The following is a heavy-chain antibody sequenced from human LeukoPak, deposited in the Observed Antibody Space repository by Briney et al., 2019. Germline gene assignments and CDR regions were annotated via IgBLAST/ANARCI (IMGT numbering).Heavy chain of an antibody. V-gene: IGHV3-23*01. D-gene: IGHD6-13*01. Sequence: PGRSLRLSCAASGFTFSSYAMSWVRQAPGKGLEWVSAISGSGGSTYYADSVKGRFTISRDNSKNTLYLQMNSLRAEDTAVYYCAYGGPYSSSWSPGLDVWGQGTTVTVSS. J-gene: IGHJ6*02. CDR2: ISGSGGST. CDR1: GFTFSSYA. CDR3: AYGGPYSSSWSPGLDV.